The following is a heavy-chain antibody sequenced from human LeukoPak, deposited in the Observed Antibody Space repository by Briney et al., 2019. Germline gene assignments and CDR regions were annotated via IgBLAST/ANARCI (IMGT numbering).Heavy chain of an antibody. V-gene: IGHV4-59*01. D-gene: IGHD6-19*01. CDR3: ARASSGWTPNWFDP. CDR1: GGSISNYY. J-gene: IGHJ5*02. Sequence: SETLSLTCTVSGGSISNYYWSWIRQPPGKGLEWIGYIYYSGSTNYNPSLKSRVTISVDTSKNQFSLKLRSVTAADTAVYYCARASSGWTPNWFDPWGQGTLVTVSS. CDR2: IYYSGST.